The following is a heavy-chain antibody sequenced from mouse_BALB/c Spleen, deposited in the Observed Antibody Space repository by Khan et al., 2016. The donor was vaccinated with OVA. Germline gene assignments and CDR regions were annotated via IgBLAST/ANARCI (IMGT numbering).Heavy chain of an antibody. V-gene: IGHV3-2*02. CDR3: ASELGRYYAMDY. CDR2: IRYSGST. J-gene: IGHJ4*01. D-gene: IGHD4-1*01. Sequence: EVQLQESGPGLVKPSQSLSLTCTVTGYSITSDYAWNWIRQFPGNKLEWMGYIRYSGSTTYNPSLKSRISITRDKSKDQFFLQLKSVTSEDTATYYCASELGRYYAMDYWGQGTSVTVSS. CDR1: GYSITSDYA.